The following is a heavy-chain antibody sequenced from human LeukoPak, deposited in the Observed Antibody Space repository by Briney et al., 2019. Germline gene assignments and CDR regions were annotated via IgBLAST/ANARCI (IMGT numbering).Heavy chain of an antibody. CDR2: MNPNSGNT. CDR1: GYSFTNYG. J-gene: IGHJ4*02. V-gene: IGHV1-8*02. D-gene: IGHD3-22*01. Sequence: ASVKVSCKTSGYSFTNYGITWVRQAPGQGLEWMGWMNPNSGNTGYAQKFQGRVTMTRNTSISTAYMELSSLRSEDTAVYYCARGNLGTMIVFWGQGTLVTVSS. CDR3: ARGNLGTMIVF.